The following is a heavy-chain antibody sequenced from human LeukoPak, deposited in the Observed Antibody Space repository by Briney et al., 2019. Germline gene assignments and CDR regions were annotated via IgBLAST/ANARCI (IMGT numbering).Heavy chain of an antibody. CDR3: ARHADSGSGYYDY. J-gene: IGHJ4*02. Sequence: PSETLSLTCTVPGGSMSSYYWSWIRQPPGKGLEWIGYVYYSGSINYNPSLKSRVTISVYTSKNHFSLRLSSVTAADTAFYYCARHADSGSGYYDYWGQGVLVTVSS. CDR2: VYYSGSI. CDR1: GGSMSSYY. V-gene: IGHV4-59*08. D-gene: IGHD3-3*01.